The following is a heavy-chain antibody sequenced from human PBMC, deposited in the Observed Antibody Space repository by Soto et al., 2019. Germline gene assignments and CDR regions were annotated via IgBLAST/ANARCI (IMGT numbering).Heavy chain of an antibody. V-gene: IGHV3-21*01. D-gene: IGHD3-22*01. CDR1: GFTFSTYS. J-gene: IGHJ4*02. Sequence: EVQLVESGGGLVKPGGSLRLSCAASGFTFSTYSMNWVRQAPGKGLEWVSSISSSSSYIYYADSVKGRFTISRDNATNSLYLQMNSLRAEDTAVYYCARDYYDSSGYVASLGYWGQGTLVTVSS. CDR2: ISSSSSYI. CDR3: ARDYYDSSGYVASLGY.